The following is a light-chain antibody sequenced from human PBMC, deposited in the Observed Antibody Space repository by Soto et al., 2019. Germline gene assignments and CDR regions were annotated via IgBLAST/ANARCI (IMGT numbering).Light chain of an antibody. CDR3: CSYAGTTTYV. V-gene: IGLV2-23*01. J-gene: IGLJ1*01. CDR2: EGS. CDR1: RSDVGNYNL. Sequence: QSVLTQPASVSGSPGQSITISCTGTRSDVGNYNLVSWYQQRPGKAPKLMIYEGSKRPSGVTNRFSGSKSGITASLTISGLQAEDEADYYCCSYAGTTTYVFGTGTKVTVL.